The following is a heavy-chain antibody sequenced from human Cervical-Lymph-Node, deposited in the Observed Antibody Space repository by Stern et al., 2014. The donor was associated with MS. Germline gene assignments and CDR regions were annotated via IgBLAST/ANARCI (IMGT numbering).Heavy chain of an antibody. J-gene: IGHJ4*02. V-gene: IGHV1-46*01. Sequence: VQLVESGAEVKKPGASVKVSCKASGYAFTDYFIQLVRQAPGQGLEWMGLINHSSGSTIYAQKFLGRVTMTRDTSTSTVYMHLSSLRSEDTAVYYCARGEGRFAYWGQGTLVTVSS. CDR3: ARGEGRFAY. D-gene: IGHD3-3*01. CDR1: GYAFTDYF. CDR2: INHSSGST.